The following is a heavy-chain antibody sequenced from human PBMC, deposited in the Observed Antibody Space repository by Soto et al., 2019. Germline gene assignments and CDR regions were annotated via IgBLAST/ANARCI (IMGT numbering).Heavy chain of an antibody. Sequence: XETLSLTCTVSGGSISSSSYYWGWIRQPPGKGLEWIGSIYYSGSTYYNPSLKSRVTISVDTSNNQFSLKLSSVTAADTAVYYCARRVVTAILDSWGQGALVTVSS. CDR2: IYYSGST. D-gene: IGHD2-21*02. CDR1: GGSISSSSYY. V-gene: IGHV4-39*01. CDR3: ARRVVTAILDS. J-gene: IGHJ4*02.